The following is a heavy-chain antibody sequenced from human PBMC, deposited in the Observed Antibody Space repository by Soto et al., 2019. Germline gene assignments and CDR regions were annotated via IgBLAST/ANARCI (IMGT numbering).Heavy chain of an antibody. D-gene: IGHD6-13*01. Sequence: SQTLSLTCAISGDSVSSNSAAWNWVRQSPSRGLEWLGRTYYRSKWYNDYAVSVKSRITINPDTSKNQFSLQLNSVTPEDTAVYYCARGASSSSWYGNYYYYGMDVWGQGTTVTVS. CDR2: TYYRSKWYN. J-gene: IGHJ6*02. V-gene: IGHV6-1*01. CDR3: ARGASSSSWYGNYYYYGMDV. CDR1: GDSVSSNSAA.